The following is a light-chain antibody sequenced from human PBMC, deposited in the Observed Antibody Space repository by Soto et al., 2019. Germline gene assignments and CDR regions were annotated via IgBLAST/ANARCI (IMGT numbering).Light chain of an antibody. J-gene: IGKJ5*01. V-gene: IGKV3-20*01. CDR2: GAS. CDR3: QQYGSSPQPIT. CDR1: QSVSSSY. Sequence: EIVLTQSPGTLSLSPGERATLSCRASQSVSSSYLAWYQQKPGQAPRLLIYGASSRATGIPDRFSGSGSGTDFTLTISRLEPEDFAGYYCQQYGSSPQPITFGQGTRLEIK.